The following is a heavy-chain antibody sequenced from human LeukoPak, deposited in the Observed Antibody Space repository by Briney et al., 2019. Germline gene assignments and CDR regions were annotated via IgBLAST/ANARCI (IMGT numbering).Heavy chain of an antibody. CDR3: ARDQASYSSSWAD. CDR1: GYTFTDYY. J-gene: IGHJ4*02. D-gene: IGHD6-13*01. V-gene: IGHV1-2*02. Sequence: ASVKVSCKASGYTFTDYYMHWVRQAPGQGLEWMGWINPDSGGTNYAQNFQGRVTMTRDTSISTAYMELSRLRSDDTAVYYCARDQASYSSSWADWGQGTLVTVSS. CDR2: INPDSGGT.